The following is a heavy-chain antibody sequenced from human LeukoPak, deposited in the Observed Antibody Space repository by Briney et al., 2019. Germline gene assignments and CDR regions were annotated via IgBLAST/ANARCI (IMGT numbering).Heavy chain of an antibody. CDR1: GYTFTGYY. Sequence: GASVKVSCKASGYTFTGYYMHWVRQAPGQGLEWMGRINPNSGGTNYAQKFQGRVTMTRDTSISTAYMELSRLRSDDTAVYYCARELYRYYYDSSGYHETKQGFDYWGQGTLVTVSS. D-gene: IGHD3-22*01. CDR3: ARELYRYYYDSSGYHETKQGFDY. CDR2: INPNSGGT. V-gene: IGHV1-2*06. J-gene: IGHJ4*02.